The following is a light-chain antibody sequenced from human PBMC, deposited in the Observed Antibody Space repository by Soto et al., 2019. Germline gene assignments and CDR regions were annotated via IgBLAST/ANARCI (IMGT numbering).Light chain of an antibody. CDR2: EGS. CDR1: SSDVGSYNL. V-gene: IGLV2-23*01. Sequence: QSALTQPASVSVSPGQSITISCTGTSSDVGSYNLVSWYQQHPGKAPKLMIYEGSKRPSGVSNRFSGSKSGNTASLTISGLQAEDEADYYCCSYAGSSTPHVVFGGGTKLTVL. CDR3: CSYAGSSTPHVV. J-gene: IGLJ2*01.